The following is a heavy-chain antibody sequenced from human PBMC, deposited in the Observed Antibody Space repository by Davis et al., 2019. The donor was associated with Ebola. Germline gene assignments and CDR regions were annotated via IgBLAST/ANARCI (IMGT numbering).Heavy chain of an antibody. J-gene: IGHJ6*02. Sequence: GESLKISCAASGFMFSTYGMHWVRQAPGKGLEWVAAISSDGRNTYYGDSVKGRFTISRDNSKNTLYLQMSRMSPEDTAVYYCAPSEDIAVVPVSWYYGMDVWGQGTTVTVSS. CDR2: ISSDGRNT. V-gene: IGHV3-30*03. D-gene: IGHD2-2*01. CDR1: GFMFSTYG. CDR3: APSEDIAVVPVSWYYGMDV.